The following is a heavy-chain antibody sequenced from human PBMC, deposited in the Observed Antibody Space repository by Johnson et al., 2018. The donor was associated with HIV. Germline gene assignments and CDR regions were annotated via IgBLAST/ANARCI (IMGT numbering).Heavy chain of an antibody. CDR1: GFTFSSYG. J-gene: IGHJ3*02. CDR3: AKGLGASSGAFDI. D-gene: IGHD1-26*01. Sequence: QVQLVESGGGVVQPGRSLRLSCAASGFTFSSYGMHWVRQAPGKGLEWVAVISYDGSNKYYADSVKGRFTISRDNSKNTLYLQMNSLRAEETAVYYCAKGLGASSGAFDIWGQGTMVTVSS. CDR2: ISYDGSNK. V-gene: IGHV3-30*18.